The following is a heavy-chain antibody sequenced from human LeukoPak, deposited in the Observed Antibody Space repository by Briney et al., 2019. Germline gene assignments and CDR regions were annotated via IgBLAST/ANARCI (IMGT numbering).Heavy chain of an antibody. J-gene: IGHJ4*02. Sequence: GASVKVSCKASGYTFTSYGVSWVRQAPRQRLEWIGWISAYNSNTNYAQKSQGRVTMTTDTSTSTAYMELRSLRSDDTAVYYCARVDYYYGSGTCSTYYFDYWGQGTLVTVSS. D-gene: IGHD3-10*01. V-gene: IGHV1-18*01. CDR1: GYTFTSYG. CDR3: ARVDYYYGSGTCSTYYFDY. CDR2: ISAYNSNT.